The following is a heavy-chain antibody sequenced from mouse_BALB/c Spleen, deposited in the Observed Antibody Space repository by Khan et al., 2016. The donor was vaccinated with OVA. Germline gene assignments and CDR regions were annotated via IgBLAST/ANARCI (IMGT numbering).Heavy chain of an antibody. CDR3: AISNSYGGSLYAMDY. D-gene: IGHD1-1*01. J-gene: IGHJ4*01. V-gene: IGHV1S41*01. Sequence: DLVKPGASVKLSCKTTGYTFTSYWIYWIKQRPGEGLEWIGRLGPGSGSTYYNEMFKGKATLTVDTSSSTAYIQLSSLSSEDSAVYFCAISNSYGGSLYAMDYWGQGTSVTVSS. CDR2: LGPGSGST. CDR1: GYTFTSYW.